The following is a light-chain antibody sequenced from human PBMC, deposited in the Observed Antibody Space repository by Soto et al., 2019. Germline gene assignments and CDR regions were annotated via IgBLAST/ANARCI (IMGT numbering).Light chain of an antibody. Sequence: EILLTQSPATLSLSPGERATLSCRASETIRSLLAWYQQKPVQPPRLLIYDTSNRATGVPARFSGSGSGTDFTLTISGLEPDDFGAYYCQQRYNWPLTFGQGTRLDIK. J-gene: IGKJ5*01. CDR2: DTS. CDR1: ETIRSL. V-gene: IGKV3-11*01. CDR3: QQRYNWPLT.